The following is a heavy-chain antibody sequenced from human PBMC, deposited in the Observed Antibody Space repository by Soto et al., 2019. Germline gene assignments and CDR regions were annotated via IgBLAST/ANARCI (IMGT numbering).Heavy chain of an antibody. J-gene: IGHJ4*02. Sequence: GGSLRLSCAASGFTFSSYGMHWVRQAPGKGLEWVSVIWGDGSSKYYADSVKGRFTISRDNSKNTLYLQMNSLRAEDTAVYYCAKGPSGLLWFGELYDYWGQGTLVTVSS. CDR2: IWGDGSSK. CDR3: AKGPSGLLWFGELYDY. D-gene: IGHD3-10*01. V-gene: IGHV3-33*06. CDR1: GFTFSSYG.